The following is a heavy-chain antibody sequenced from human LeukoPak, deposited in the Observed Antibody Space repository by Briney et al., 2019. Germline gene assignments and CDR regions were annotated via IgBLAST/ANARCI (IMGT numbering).Heavy chain of an antibody. V-gene: IGHV4-61*08. Sequence: SQTLSLTCTVSGGSISSGDYYWSWIRQPPGKGLEWIGYIYYTGSTNYNPSLKSRVTISVDKSKNQFSLKLSSVTAADTAVYYCARVAGSGSYVDYWGQGTLVTVSS. CDR1: GGSISSGDYY. D-gene: IGHD3-10*01. CDR2: IYYTGST. CDR3: ARVAGSGSYVDY. J-gene: IGHJ4*02.